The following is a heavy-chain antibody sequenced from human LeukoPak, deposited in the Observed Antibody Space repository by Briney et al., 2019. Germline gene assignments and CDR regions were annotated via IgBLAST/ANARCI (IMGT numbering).Heavy chain of an antibody. V-gene: IGHV5-51*01. CDR1: EYSFPNYC. CDR2: IYPGDSDT. J-gene: IGHJ2*01. D-gene: IGHD4-23*01. CDR3: ARRVVNNRNWYFDL. Sequence: GESLKISCKHSEYSFPNYCIGWVRQMPGKGLEWMAIIYPGDSDTRYSPSFQGQVTISADKSINTAYLQWSSLKASDTAMYYCARRVVNNRNWYFDLWGRGTLVTVSS.